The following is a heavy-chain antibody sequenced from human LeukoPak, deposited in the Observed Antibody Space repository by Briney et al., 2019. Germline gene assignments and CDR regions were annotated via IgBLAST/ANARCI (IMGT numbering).Heavy chain of an antibody. Sequence: GGSLRLSCAASGFMFSSYGMSWVRQARGKGLEWVSDISGSAGSTYYADSVKGRFTISRDNSKNTLYLQMNSLRAEDTAVYYCARLLWFGIYYFDYWGQGTLVTVSS. D-gene: IGHD3-10*01. CDR1: GFMFSSYG. V-gene: IGHV3-23*01. J-gene: IGHJ4*02. CDR2: ISGSAGST. CDR3: ARLLWFGIYYFDY.